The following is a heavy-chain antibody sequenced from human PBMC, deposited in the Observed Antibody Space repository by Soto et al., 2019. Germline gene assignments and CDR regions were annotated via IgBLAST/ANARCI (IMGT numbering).Heavy chain of an antibody. CDR3: ARYRREAVAGYTLDN. J-gene: IGHJ4*02. Sequence: PSETLSLTCTVSGGAISGYYWTWIRQSAGKGLEWIGRIYSSGGTKYNPSLQSRVTMSLDTSKSQFSLKVNSMTAADTAVYYCARYRREAVAGYTLDNWGQGILVTVSS. D-gene: IGHD6-13*01. CDR2: IYSSGGT. V-gene: IGHV4-4*07. CDR1: GGAISGYY.